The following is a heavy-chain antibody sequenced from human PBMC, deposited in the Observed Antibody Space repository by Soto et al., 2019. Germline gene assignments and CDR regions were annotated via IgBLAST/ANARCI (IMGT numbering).Heavy chain of an antibody. J-gene: IGHJ4*02. Sequence: GGSLRLSCAASGFTFSSYGMHWVRQAPGKGLEWVAVISYDGSNKYYADSVKGRFTISRDNSKNTLYLQMNSLRAEDTAVYYCAKGYCSGGSCPPRFDYWGQGTLVTVSS. V-gene: IGHV3-30*18. CDR1: GFTFSSYG. CDR3: AKGYCSGGSCPPRFDY. CDR2: ISYDGSNK. D-gene: IGHD2-15*01.